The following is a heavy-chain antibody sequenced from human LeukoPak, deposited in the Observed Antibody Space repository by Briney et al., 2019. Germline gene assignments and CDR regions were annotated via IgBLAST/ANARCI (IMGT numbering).Heavy chain of an antibody. CDR1: GFTFSSYA. CDR3: ARAQYIRRITMIVVVIRTDYYYGMDV. Sequence: QPGGSLRLSCAASGFTFSSYAMHWVRQAPGKGLEWVAVISYDGSNKYYADSVKGRFTISRDNSKNTLYLQMNSLRAEDTAVYYCARAQYIRRITMIVVVIRTDYYYGMDVWGQGTTVTVSS. J-gene: IGHJ6*02. CDR2: ISYDGSNK. V-gene: IGHV3-30-3*01. D-gene: IGHD3-22*01.